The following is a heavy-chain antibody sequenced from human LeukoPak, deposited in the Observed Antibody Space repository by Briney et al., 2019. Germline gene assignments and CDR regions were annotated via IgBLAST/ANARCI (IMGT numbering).Heavy chain of an antibody. CDR1: GYTFTGYY. CDR3: ARGASGVYTVTTSWFDP. CDR2: INPNSGGT. V-gene: IGHV1-2*02. D-gene: IGHD4-17*01. J-gene: IGHJ5*02. Sequence: ASVRVSCKASGYTFTGYYMHWVRQAPGQGLEWMGWINPNSGGTNYAQKFQGRVTMTRDTSISTAYMELSRLRSDDTAVYYCARGASGVYTVTTSWFDPWGQGTLVTVSS.